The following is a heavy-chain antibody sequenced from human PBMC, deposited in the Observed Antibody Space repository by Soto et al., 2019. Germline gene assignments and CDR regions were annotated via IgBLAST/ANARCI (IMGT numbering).Heavy chain of an antibody. V-gene: IGHV3-7*01. D-gene: IGHD5-12*01. Sequence: GGSLRLSCAASGFTFSSNWMSWVRQAPGKGLEWVANIKQDGSEKYYVDSVKGRFTISRDNAKNSLYLQMNSLRAEDTAVYYCAREVAYSGLYFLAVWAKGTTDTVSS. CDR2: IKQDGSEK. CDR3: AREVAYSGLYFLAV. CDR1: GFTFSSNW. J-gene: IGHJ6*04.